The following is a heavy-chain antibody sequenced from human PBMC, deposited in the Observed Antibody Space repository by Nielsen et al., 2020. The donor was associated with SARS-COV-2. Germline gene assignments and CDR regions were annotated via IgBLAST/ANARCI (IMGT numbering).Heavy chain of an antibody. D-gene: IGHD1-26*01. CDR2: ISYDGSNE. V-gene: IGHV3-30*01. J-gene: IGHJ5*02. CDR1: GFPFSTFP. Sequence: GGSLRLSCAASGFPFSTFPMHWVRQAPGKGLEWMAIISYDGSNEHYADSVKGRFTVSRDNSKGSVHLQLNSLKVEDTAVYFCARETLDHTSSFIDHWGQGTLVTVSS. CDR3: ARETLDHTSSFIDH.